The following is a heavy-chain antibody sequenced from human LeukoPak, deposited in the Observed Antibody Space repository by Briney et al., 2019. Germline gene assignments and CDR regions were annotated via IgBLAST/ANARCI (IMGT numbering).Heavy chain of an antibody. J-gene: IGHJ4*02. V-gene: IGHV3-21*01. D-gene: IGHD6-19*01. CDR2: ISSSSSYI. CDR3: ASLQRQWLVRPFDY. Sequence: GGSLRLSCAASGFTFSSYSMNWVRQAPGKGLEWVSSISSSSSYIYYADSVKGRFTISRDNAKNSLYLQMNSLRAEDTAVYYCASLQRQWLVRPFDYWGQGTLVTVSS. CDR1: GFTFSSYS.